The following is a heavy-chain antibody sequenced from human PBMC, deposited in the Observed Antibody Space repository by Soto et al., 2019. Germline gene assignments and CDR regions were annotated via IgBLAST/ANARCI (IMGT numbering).Heavy chain of an antibody. V-gene: IGHV4-34*01. J-gene: IGHJ6*02. CDR3: ARVRILYYYYYGMDV. Sequence: SETLSLTCAVYGGFFSGYYWSWIRQPPGKGLEWIGEINHSGSTNYNPSLKSRVTISVDTSKNQFSLKLSSVTAADTAVYYCARVRILYYYYYGMDVWGQGTTVTVSS. CDR2: INHSGST. CDR1: GGFFSGYY. D-gene: IGHD3-10*01.